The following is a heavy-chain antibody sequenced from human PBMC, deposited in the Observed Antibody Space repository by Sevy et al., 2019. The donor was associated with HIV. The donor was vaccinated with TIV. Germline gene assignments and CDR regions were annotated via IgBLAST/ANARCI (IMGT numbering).Heavy chain of an antibody. CDR2: IWYDGSNK. D-gene: IGHD3-16*01. CDR1: GFTFSSYG. V-gene: IGHV3-33*01. J-gene: IGHJ6*02. Sequence: GGSLRLSCAASGFTFSSYGMHWVRQAPGKGLEWVAVIWYDGSNKYYADSVKGRFTISRDNSKNTLYLQMNSLRAEDTAVYYCARDWEWADGGYYYGMDVWGQGTTVTVSS. CDR3: ARDWEWADGGYYYGMDV.